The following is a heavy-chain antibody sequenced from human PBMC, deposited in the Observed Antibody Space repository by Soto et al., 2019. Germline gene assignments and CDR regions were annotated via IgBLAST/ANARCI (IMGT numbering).Heavy chain of an antibody. Sequence: QVQLVQSGAEVKKPGASVKVSCKASGYTFSTYGFSWVRQAPGQGLEWMGWIGADNGDTNYTQNFQGRGTMTTDTSTTTPYMELRSLTSDYTAVYFCAIDWKGAEGFDPWGQGTLVTVSS. CDR3: AIDWKGAEGFDP. V-gene: IGHV1-18*01. J-gene: IGHJ5*02. CDR2: IGADNGDT. CDR1: GYTFSTYG. D-gene: IGHD1-1*01.